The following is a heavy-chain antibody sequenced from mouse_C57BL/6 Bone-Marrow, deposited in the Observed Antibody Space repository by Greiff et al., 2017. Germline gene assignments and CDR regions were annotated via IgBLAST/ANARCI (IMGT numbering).Heavy chain of an antibody. V-gene: IGHV1-81*01. D-gene: IGHD2-12*01. J-gene: IGHJ2*01. Sequence: QVQLQQSGAELARPGASVKLSCKASGYTFTSYGISWVKQRTGQGLEWIGEIYPRSGNTYYNEQFKGKATLTADKSSSTAYMELRSLTSEDSAVYFCARSPLLLYYFDYWGQGTTLTVSS. CDR1: GYTFTSYG. CDR2: IYPRSGNT. CDR3: ARSPLLLYYFDY.